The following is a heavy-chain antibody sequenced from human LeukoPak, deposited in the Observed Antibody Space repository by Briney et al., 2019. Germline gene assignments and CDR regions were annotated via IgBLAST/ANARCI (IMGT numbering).Heavy chain of an antibody. D-gene: IGHD6-13*01. J-gene: IGHJ4*02. Sequence: GGSLRLSCAVSGFTLSSYAMSWVRHAPGKRLEWVSAISDTGNTYHADSVKGRFTISRDSSKNTLFLQMNRLRPEDAAVYYCAKDGGLAAAYFDYWGQGTLVTVSS. CDR3: AKDGGLAAAYFDY. CDR1: GFTLSSYA. CDR2: ISDTGNT. V-gene: IGHV3-23*01.